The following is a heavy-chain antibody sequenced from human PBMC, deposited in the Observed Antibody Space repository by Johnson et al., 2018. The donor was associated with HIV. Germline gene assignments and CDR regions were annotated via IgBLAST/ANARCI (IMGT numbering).Heavy chain of an antibody. CDR3: ARVLIVVVGAAEIDAFDI. V-gene: IGHV3-20*04. CDR1: GFTFHDSG. D-gene: IGHD2-15*01. CDR2: INWNGAST. Sequence: VQLVESGGALVQPGGSLRLSCAASGFTFHDSGMSWVRQVPGKGLEWVSGINWNGASTGYADSVKGRFTISRDNAKNSLYLQMNSLRAEDTALYYCARVLIVVVGAAEIDAFDIRGQGTMVTVSS. J-gene: IGHJ3*02.